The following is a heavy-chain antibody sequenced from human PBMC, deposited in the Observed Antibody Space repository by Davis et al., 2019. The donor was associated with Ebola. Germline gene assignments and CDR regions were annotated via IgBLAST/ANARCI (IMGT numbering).Heavy chain of an antibody. D-gene: IGHD6-13*01. CDR2: INSTSNFI. V-gene: IGHV3-21*01. Sequence: GESLKISCVGSGFTFSNYNLNWVRQTPEKGLEWVSSINSTSNFIYYADSGKGRFTISRDDAKNSVYLYMNSLRVEDTAVYYCARAPPGSRFRLDHWGQGTLVTVSS. CDR3: ARAPPGSRFRLDH. J-gene: IGHJ4*02. CDR1: GFTFSNYN.